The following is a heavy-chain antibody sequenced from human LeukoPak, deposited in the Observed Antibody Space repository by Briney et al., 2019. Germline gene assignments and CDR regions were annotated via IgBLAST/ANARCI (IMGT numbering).Heavy chain of an antibody. CDR3: ATRSGTKSPYYYYYYMDV. V-gene: IGHV3-7*01. CDR2: IKQDGSEK. D-gene: IGHD3-10*01. CDR1: GFTFSSYW. J-gene: IGHJ6*03. Sequence: PGGSLRLSCAASGFTFSSYWMSWVRQAPGKGLEWVANIKQDGSEKYYVDSVKVRFTISRDNAKNSLYLQMNSLRADDTAVYYCATRSGTKSPYYYYYYMDVWGKGTTVTVSS.